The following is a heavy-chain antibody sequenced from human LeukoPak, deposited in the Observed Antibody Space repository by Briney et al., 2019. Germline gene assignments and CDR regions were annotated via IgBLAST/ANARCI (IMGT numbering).Heavy chain of an antibody. CDR1: RGSISSYY. Sequence: SETLSLTCTVSRGSISSYYWSWIRQPPGKGLEWSGYIYYSGSTNYNPSLKSRVTISVDTSKNQFSLKLSSVTAADTAVYYCAREIGRSQRWFDPWGQGTRVTVSS. D-gene: IGHD3/OR15-3a*01. V-gene: IGHV4-59*01. CDR2: IYYSGST. CDR3: AREIGRSQRWFDP. J-gene: IGHJ5*02.